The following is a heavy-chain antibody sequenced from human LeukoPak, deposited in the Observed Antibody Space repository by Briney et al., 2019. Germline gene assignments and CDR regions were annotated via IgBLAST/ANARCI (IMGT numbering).Heavy chain of an antibody. CDR3: ARLAAPAPVLYYFDY. J-gene: IGHJ4*02. V-gene: IGHV5-51*01. CDR1: GYSFTNYW. Sequence: GESLKISCKGSGYSFTNYWIGWVRQMPGKGLEWMGRIYPGDSDTTYSPSFQGQVTISADKSISTAYLQWSSLKASDTAMYYCARLAAPAPVLYYFDYWGQGTLVTVSS. CDR2: IYPGDSDT. D-gene: IGHD6-6*01.